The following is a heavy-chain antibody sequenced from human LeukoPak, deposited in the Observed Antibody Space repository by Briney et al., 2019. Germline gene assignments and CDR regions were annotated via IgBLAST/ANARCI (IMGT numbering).Heavy chain of an antibody. Sequence: SEKVSCKASGGTFSSYAISWVRQAPGQGLEWMGRIIPILGIANYAQKFQGRVTVTADKSTSTAYMELSSLRSEDTAVYYCARSLSYDSSGYYYPFDYWGQGTLVTVSS. CDR2: IIPILGIA. CDR1: GGTFSSYA. D-gene: IGHD3-22*01. CDR3: ARSLSYDSSGYYYPFDY. V-gene: IGHV1-69*04. J-gene: IGHJ4*02.